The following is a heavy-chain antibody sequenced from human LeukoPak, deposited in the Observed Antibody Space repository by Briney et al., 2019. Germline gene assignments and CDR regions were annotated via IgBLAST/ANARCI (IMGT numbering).Heavy chain of an antibody. J-gene: IGHJ5*02. V-gene: IGHV3-30-3*01. Sequence: PGRSLRLSRVASGLSLSNFQMYWVRQAPGKGLEWVSIISLDGSTEFYADSVKGRFTISRDTASNTMHLEMNNLRIEDTAVYYCMRDYMGWFDPWGQGSLVTVSS. D-gene: IGHD3-10*01. CDR1: GLSLSNFQ. CDR3: MRDYMGWFDP. CDR2: ISLDGSTE.